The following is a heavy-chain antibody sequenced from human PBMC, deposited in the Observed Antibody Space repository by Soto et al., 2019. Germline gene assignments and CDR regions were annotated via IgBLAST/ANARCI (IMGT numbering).Heavy chain of an antibody. V-gene: IGHV3-30*18. CDR3: AKESLDYFDSGRFYAPAFDH. J-gene: IGHJ4*02. Sequence: QVQLVESGGGVVHPGTSLRLSCVTSGFTFSSFAMDWVRQAPGKGLEWVAAISFDGRDISYRESVKGRFTISRDKFKTTVYLQMNSMRAEDTAVYYCAKESLDYFDSGRFYAPAFDHWGQGTLVTVSS. D-gene: IGHD3-10*01. CDR2: ISFDGRDI. CDR1: GFTFSSFA.